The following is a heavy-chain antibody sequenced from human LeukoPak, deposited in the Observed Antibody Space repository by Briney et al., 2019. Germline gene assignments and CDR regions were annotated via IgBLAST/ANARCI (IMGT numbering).Heavy chain of an antibody. CDR3: ARDTGVGPTSDAFDI. CDR2: IYSGGNT. Sequence: PGGSLRLFEAASGLIVNRNYMSWATQAPGKGLEWVAVIYSGGNTYYGDSVKGRFTISRDNSKNALYLQRNSLRAEDTAFYYCARDTGVGPTSDAFDIWGQGTMVTVSS. J-gene: IGHJ3*02. D-gene: IGHD1-26*01. CDR1: GLIVNRNY. V-gene: IGHV3-66*01.